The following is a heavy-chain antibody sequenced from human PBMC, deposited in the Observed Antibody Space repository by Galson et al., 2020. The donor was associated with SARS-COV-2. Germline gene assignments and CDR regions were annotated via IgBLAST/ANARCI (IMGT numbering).Heavy chain of an antibody. CDR2: ISHDGSDD. Sequence: GGSLRLSCAASGFIYRHYAMHWVRQAPGKGLEWVAAISHDGSDDYYADSVRGRFTITKDNSKNTQYLQMKSLRAEDTAIYYCARWIHDALDIWGRGTMVTVSS. V-gene: IGHV3-30-3*01. CDR1: GFIYRHYA. J-gene: IGHJ3*02. CDR3: ARWIHDALDI. D-gene: IGHD5-12*01.